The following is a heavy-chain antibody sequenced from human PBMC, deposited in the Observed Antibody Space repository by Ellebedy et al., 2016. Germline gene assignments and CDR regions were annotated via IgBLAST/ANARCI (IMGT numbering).Heavy chain of an antibody. D-gene: IGHD2-15*01. CDR3: ARGDSIVVVAAPGYFDP. J-gene: IGHJ5*02. Sequence: DSVKGRFTVSRDNIKNSVYLQMNSLRAEDTATYYCARGDSIVVVAAPGYFDPWGQGTLVTVSS. V-gene: IGHV3-11*01.